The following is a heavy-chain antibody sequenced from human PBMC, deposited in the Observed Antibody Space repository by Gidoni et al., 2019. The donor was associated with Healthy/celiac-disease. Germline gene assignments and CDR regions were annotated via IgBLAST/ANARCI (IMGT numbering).Heavy chain of an antibody. CDR2: ISGSGGST. D-gene: IGHD4-17*01. CDR3: AKDFFYGGNSQTYYFDY. Sequence: AASGFTFSSYAMSWVRQAPGKGLEWVSAISGSGGSTYYADSVKGRFTISRDNSKNTLYLQMNSLRAEDTAVYYCAKDFFYGGNSQTYYFDYWGQGTLVTVSS. J-gene: IGHJ4*02. V-gene: IGHV3-23*01. CDR1: GFTFSSYA.